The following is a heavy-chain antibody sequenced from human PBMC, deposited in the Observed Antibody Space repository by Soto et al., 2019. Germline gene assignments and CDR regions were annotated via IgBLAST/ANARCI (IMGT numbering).Heavy chain of an antibody. V-gene: IGHV3-11*01. J-gene: IGHJ4*02. CDR3: ASPGIVVVPAATGY. D-gene: IGHD2-2*01. Sequence: PGGSLRLSCAASGFTFSDYYMSWIRQAPGKGLEWVSYISSSGSTIYYADSVKGRFTISRDNAKNSLYLQMNSLRAEDTAVYYCASPGIVVVPAATGYWGQGTLVTVSS. CDR2: ISSSGSTI. CDR1: GFTFSDYY.